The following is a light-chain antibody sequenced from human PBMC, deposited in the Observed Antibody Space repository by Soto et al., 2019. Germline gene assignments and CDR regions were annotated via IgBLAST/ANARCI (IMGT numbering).Light chain of an antibody. V-gene: IGKV3-15*01. Sequence: EIVMTQSPAILSVSPGETGTVSCRASQDIGTKLAWYQQKPGQAPRLLMYDVSTRASAAPARFSGSGSGSEFTLTISSLQSEDFAIYFCQQYYHWRTFGQGTKVDIK. J-gene: IGKJ1*01. CDR3: QQYYHWRT. CDR2: DVS. CDR1: QDIGTK.